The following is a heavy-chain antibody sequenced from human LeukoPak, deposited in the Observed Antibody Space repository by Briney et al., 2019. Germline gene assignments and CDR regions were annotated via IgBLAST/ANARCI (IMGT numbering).Heavy chain of an antibody. V-gene: IGHV1-8*03. D-gene: IGHD1-26*01. Sequence: GASVKVSCKASGYTFTSYDINWVRQATGQGLEWMGWMNPNSGNTGYAQKFQGRVTITRNTSISTAYMELSSLRSEDTAVYYCARAGIYYGPYYFDYWGQGTLVTVSS. J-gene: IGHJ4*02. CDR1: GYTFTSYD. CDR3: ARAGIYYGPYYFDY. CDR2: MNPNSGNT.